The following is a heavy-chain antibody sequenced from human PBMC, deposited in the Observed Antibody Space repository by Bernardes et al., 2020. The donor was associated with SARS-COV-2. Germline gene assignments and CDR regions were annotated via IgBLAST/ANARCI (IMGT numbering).Heavy chain of an antibody. CDR3: ARTKVYYDSSGQPAYYFDY. CDR2: IYTSGST. Sequence: TLSLTCTVSGGSISSGSYYWSWIRQPAGKGLEWIGRIYTSGSTNYNPSLKSRVTISIDRSMNQFSLKLSSVTAADTAVYYCARTKVYYDSSGQPAYYFDYWGQGTLVTVSS. D-gene: IGHD3-22*01. V-gene: IGHV4-61*02. CDR1: GGSISSGSYY. J-gene: IGHJ4*02.